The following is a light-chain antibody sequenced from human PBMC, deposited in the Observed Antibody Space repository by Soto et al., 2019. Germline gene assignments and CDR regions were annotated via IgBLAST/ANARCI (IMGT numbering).Light chain of an antibody. V-gene: IGKV3-11*01. J-gene: IGKJ4*01. CDR1: QSITSS. Sequence: EIVLTQSPATLSLSPGERATLSCRASQSITSSLAWYQQKPGQAPRLLIYDASNRATGIPARFSGSGSGTDFTLTISSLEPEDFAVYYCQQRSNWLTFGGGTKVDI. CDR3: QQRSNWLT. CDR2: DAS.